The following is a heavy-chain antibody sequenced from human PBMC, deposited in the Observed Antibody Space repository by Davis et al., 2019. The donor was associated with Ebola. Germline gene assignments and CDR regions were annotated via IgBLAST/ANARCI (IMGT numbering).Heavy chain of an antibody. J-gene: IGHJ4*02. CDR2: INHSGST. Sequence: GSLRLSCAVYGGSFSGYYWSWIRQPPGKGLEWIGEINHSGSTNYNPSLKSRVTISVDTSKNQFSLKLSSVTAADTAVYYCARASSGWPYYFDYWGQGTLVTVSS. D-gene: IGHD6-19*01. V-gene: IGHV4-34*01. CDR1: GGSFSGYY. CDR3: ARASSGWPYYFDY.